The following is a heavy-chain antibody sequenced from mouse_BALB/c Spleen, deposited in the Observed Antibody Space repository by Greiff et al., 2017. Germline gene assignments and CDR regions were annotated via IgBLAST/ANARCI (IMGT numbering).Heavy chain of an antibody. CDR2: IYPGSGST. CDR3: NHRYTYAMDY. J-gene: IGHJ4*01. D-gene: IGHD2-14*01. Sequence: QVQLQQSGPELVKPGASVKMSCKASGYTFTDYVISWVKQRTGQGLEWIGEIYPGSGSTYYNEKFKGKATLTADKSSNTAYMQLSSLTSEDSAVYYCNHRYTYAMDYWGQGTSVTVSS. CDR1: GYTFTDYV. V-gene: IGHV1-77*01.